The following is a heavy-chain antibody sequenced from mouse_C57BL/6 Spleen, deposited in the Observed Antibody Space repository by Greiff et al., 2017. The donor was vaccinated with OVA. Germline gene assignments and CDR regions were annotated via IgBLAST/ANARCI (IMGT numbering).Heavy chain of an antibody. CDR3: ARRGTYYSKGFDY. V-gene: IGHV8-12*01. J-gene: IGHJ2*01. CDR1: GFSLSTSGMG. D-gene: IGHD2-5*01. CDR2: IYWDDDK. Sequence: QVTLKECGPGILQSSQTLSLTCSFSGFSLSTSGMGVSWIRQPSGKGLEWLAHIYWDDDKRYNPSLKSRLTISKDTSRNQVFLKITSVDTADTATYYCARRGTYYSKGFDYWGQGTTLTVSS.